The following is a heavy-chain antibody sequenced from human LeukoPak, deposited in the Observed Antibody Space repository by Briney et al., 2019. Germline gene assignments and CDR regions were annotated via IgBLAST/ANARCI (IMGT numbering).Heavy chain of an antibody. CDR1: GGSISSGGYY. CDR3: ARDRRDSLRRTGQSSFAAFDI. CDR2: IYYSGST. Sequence: PSETLSLTCTVSGGSISSGGYYWSWIRQHPGKGLEWIGYIYYSGSTYYNPSLKSRVTISVDTSKNQFSLKLSSVTAADTAVYYCARDRRDSLRRTGQSSFAAFDIWGQGTMVTVSS. D-gene: IGHD3-16*01. V-gene: IGHV4-31*03. J-gene: IGHJ3*02.